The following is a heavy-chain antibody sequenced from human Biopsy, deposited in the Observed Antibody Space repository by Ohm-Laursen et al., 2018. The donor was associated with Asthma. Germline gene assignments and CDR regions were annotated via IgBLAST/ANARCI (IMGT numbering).Heavy chain of an antibody. D-gene: IGHD3-22*01. CDR2: IYSGGTS. V-gene: IGHV3-53*01. Sequence: SLRLSCAASGFAVSRGHMFWVRQAPGKGLEWVSVIYSGGTSHTADSVRGRFTISRDYSKNTLYLQMHSLRAEDTAVYHCARGDSSNWPHYYFDYWGQGTLVTVSS. CDR1: GFAVSRGH. J-gene: IGHJ4*02. CDR3: ARGDSSNWPHYYFDY.